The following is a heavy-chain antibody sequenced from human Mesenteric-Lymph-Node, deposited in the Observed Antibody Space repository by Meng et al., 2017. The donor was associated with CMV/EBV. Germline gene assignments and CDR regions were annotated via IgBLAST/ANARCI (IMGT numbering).Heavy chain of an antibody. Sequence: GESLKISCAASGFTFSSYSMNWVRQAPGKGLEWVSSISSSSSYIYYADSVKGRFTISRDNAKNSLYLQMNSPRAEDTAVYYCARALVDYDFWSGYSYYYYYGMDVWGQGTTVTVSS. CDR1: GFTFSSYS. D-gene: IGHD3-3*01. J-gene: IGHJ6*02. CDR2: ISSSSSYI. CDR3: ARALVDYDFWSGYSYYYYYGMDV. V-gene: IGHV3-21*01.